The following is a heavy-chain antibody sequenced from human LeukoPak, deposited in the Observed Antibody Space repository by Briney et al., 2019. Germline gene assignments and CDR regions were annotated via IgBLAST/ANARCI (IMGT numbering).Heavy chain of an antibody. CDR1: GGTFSSYA. D-gene: IGHD5-18*01. Sequence: SVKVSCKASGGTFSSYAISWVRQAPGQGLEWMGGIIPIFGTANYAQKFQGRVTITTDEYTSTAYMEMSSLRSEDTAVYYCARLNTAMANFDYWGPGTLVTVSS. V-gene: IGHV1-69*05. J-gene: IGHJ4*02. CDR2: IIPIFGTA. CDR3: ARLNTAMANFDY.